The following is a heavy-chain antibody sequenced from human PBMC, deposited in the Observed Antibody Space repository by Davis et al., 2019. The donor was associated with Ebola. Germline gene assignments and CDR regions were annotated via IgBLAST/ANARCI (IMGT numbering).Heavy chain of an antibody. Sequence: GESLKISCKASGYTFTRYWIGWVRQMPGKGLEWMGLIYPGDSDTRYSPSFQGQVTISVDKSISTAYLQWSSLKASDTAIYYCLRHEAPDFNYWGQGTLVTVSP. CDR2: IYPGDSDT. CDR3: LRHEAPDFNY. V-gene: IGHV5-51*01. J-gene: IGHJ4*02. CDR1: GYTFTRYW.